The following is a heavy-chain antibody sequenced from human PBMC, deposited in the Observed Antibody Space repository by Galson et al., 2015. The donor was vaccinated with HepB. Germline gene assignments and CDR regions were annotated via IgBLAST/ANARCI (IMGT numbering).Heavy chain of an antibody. V-gene: IGHV4-59*01. CDR1: GGSISSYY. J-gene: IGHJ4*02. D-gene: IGHD6-19*01. CDR3: ASLTSVAGTGRDY. Sequence: ATLSLTCTVSGGSISSYYWSWIRQPPGKGLEWIGYIYYSGSTNYNHSLKSRVTISVDTSRNQFSLKLSSVTAADTAVYYCASLTSVAGTGRDYWGQGTLVTVSS. CDR2: IYYSGST.